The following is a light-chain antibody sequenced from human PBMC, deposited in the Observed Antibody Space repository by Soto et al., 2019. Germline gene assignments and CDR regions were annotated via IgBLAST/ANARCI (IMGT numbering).Light chain of an antibody. J-gene: IGLJ1*01. Sequence: QSVLTQPPSVSGAPGQRVTISCTGSSSNIGASKDVHWDQHLPGTAPKLLISANTNRPSGVPDRFSGSKSGTSASLAITGLHAEDEADYYCQSYYSSLSAYVLGTGTKLTVL. CDR1: SSNIGASKD. V-gene: IGLV1-40*01. CDR2: ANT. CDR3: QSYYSSLSAYV.